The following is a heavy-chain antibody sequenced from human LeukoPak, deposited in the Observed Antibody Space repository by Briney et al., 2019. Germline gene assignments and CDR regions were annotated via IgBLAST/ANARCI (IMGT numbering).Heavy chain of an antibody. Sequence: KPSETLSLTCTVSGGSISSYYWSWIRQPPGKGLEWIGYIYYSGSTNYNPSLKSRVTISVDTSKNQFSLKLSSVTAADTAVYYCARASVSSSWYRGVDYWGQGTLVTVSS. CDR2: IYYSGST. D-gene: IGHD6-13*01. V-gene: IGHV4-59*01. CDR3: ARASVSSSWYRGVDY. CDR1: GGSISSYY. J-gene: IGHJ4*02.